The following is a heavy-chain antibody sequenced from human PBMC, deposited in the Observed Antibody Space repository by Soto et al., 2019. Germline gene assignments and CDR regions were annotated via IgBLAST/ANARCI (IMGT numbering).Heavy chain of an antibody. CDR2: INYNGGTT. CDR1: GFPFSNHA. CDR3: VTWGGIEARNLDH. J-gene: IGHJ4*02. D-gene: IGHD6-6*01. Sequence: PGGSLRLSCSASGFPFSNHAMHWVRQAPGKGLEYVPAINYNGGTTYYVDSVKGRFTISRDNSKNTLYLQMSSLKVEDTAMYHCVTWGGIEARNLDHWGQGTLVTVSS. V-gene: IGHV3-64D*06.